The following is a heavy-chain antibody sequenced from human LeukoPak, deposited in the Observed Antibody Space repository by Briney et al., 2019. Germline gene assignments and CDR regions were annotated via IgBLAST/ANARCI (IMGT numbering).Heavy chain of an antibody. CDR2: IYHSGNT. D-gene: IGHD3-9*01. CDR1: GDSISSSHW. J-gene: IGHJ5*02. Sequence: PSETLSLTCAVSGDSISSSHWWSWVRQSPGKGLEWIGEIYHSGNTNYNPSVKSRVAISLDKASNQFSLRLTSVTAADTAVYYCARPQKVILTGYSSWFDPWGQGTLVTVSS. CDR3: ARPQKVILTGYSSWFDP. V-gene: IGHV4-4*02.